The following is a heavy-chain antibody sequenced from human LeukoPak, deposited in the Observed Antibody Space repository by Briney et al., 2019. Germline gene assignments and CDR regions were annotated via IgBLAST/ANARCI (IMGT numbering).Heavy chain of an antibody. CDR2: ISYDGSNK. CDR1: GFTFSNYG. V-gene: IGHV3-30*18. CDR3: AKARGRVAAAGDY. D-gene: IGHD6-13*01. J-gene: IGHJ4*02. Sequence: GGSLRLSCAASGFTFSNYGMHWVRQAPGKGLEWVAVISYDGSNKYYADSVKGRFTIPRDNSKNTLYLQMNSLRAEDTAVYYCAKARGRVAAAGDYWGQGTLVTVSS.